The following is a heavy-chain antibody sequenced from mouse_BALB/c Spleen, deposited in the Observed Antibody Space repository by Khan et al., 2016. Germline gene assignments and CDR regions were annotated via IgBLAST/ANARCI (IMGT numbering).Heavy chain of an antibody. V-gene: IGHV3-2*02. J-gene: IGHJ2*01. Sequence: EVQLQESGPGLVKPSQSLSLTCTVTGYSITSDYAWNWIRQFPGNKLEWMGYISYSGSTSYNPSLKSRISITRDTSKNQFFLQLNSVTTEDTATYYCAGNSYYFDYWGQGTTLTVSS. CDR2: ISYSGST. CDR1: GYSITSDYA. CDR3: AGNSYYFDY. D-gene: IGHD2-1*01.